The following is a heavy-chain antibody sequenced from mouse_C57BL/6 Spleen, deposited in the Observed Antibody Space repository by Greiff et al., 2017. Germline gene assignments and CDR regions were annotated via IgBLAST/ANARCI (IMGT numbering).Heavy chain of an antibody. CDR2: FYPGSGSI. CDR3: VRHEERGYYAMDY. J-gene: IGHJ4*01. V-gene: IGHV1-62-2*01. CDR1: GYTFTEYT. Sequence: QVQLQQSGAELVKPGASVKLSCKASGYTFTEYTIHWVKQRSGQGLEWIGRFYPGSGSIKYNEKFKDKATLTAAKSSSTVYMELRRLTSEDSAVXFGVRHEERGYYAMDYWGQGTSVTVSS.